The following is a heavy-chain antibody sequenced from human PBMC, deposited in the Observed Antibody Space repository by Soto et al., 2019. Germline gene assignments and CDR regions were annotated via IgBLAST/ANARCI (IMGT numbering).Heavy chain of an antibody. CDR2: IIPIFGTA. CDR1: GGTFSSYA. D-gene: IGHD3-3*01. CDR3: ARRGGDFWSGYPSDYYYYGMDV. V-gene: IGHV1-69*06. Sequence: QVQLVQSGAEVKKPGSSVKVSCKASGGTFSSYAISWVRKAPGQGLEWMGGIIPIFGTANYAQKFQGRVTITADKSTSTAYMELSSLRSEDTAVYYCARRGGDFWSGYPSDYYYYGMDVWGQGTTVTVSS. J-gene: IGHJ6*02.